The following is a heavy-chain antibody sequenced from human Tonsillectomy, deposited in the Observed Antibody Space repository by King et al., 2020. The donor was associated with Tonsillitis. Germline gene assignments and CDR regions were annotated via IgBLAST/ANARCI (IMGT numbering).Heavy chain of an antibody. D-gene: IGHD6-19*01. V-gene: IGHV3-23*04. CDR2: ISGSGGNT. Sequence: EGQLVQSGGDLVQPGGSLRLSCAASGFTFSSYAMSWVRQAPGKGLEWVSSISGSGGNTYYADSVKGRFTISRDNSKNRLYLQMNSLRAEDTAVYYCAKDGAVAAYRFDFWGQGTLVTVSS. CDR3: AKDGAVAAYRFDF. CDR1: GFTFSSYA. J-gene: IGHJ4*02.